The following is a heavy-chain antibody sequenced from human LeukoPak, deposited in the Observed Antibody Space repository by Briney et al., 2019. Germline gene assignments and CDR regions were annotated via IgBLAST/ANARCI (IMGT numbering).Heavy chain of an antibody. Sequence: PGGSLRLSCAASGFTFISYAMSWVRQAPGKGLEWVSAISGSGGSTYYADSVKGRFTISIDNSKNTLYLQMNSLRAEDTAVYYCAKDLQLERPRRDYWGQGTLVTVSS. J-gene: IGHJ4*02. D-gene: IGHD1-1*01. CDR1: GFTFISYA. V-gene: IGHV3-23*01. CDR3: AKDLQLERPRRDY. CDR2: ISGSGGST.